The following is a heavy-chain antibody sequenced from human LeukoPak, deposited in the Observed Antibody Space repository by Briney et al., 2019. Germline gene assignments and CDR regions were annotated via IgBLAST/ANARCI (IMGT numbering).Heavy chain of an antibody. CDR1: GGTFSSYD. CDR2: IMPMFGKA. V-gene: IGHV1-69*06. Sequence: SVKVSCKASGGTFSSYDISWVRQAPGQGLEWMGGIMPMFGKANYAQKFQGRVTTTADKATSTAYMELSSLRSEDTAVYYCARSAVSVSYYYYYYMDVWGKGTTVTISS. D-gene: IGHD1-26*01. CDR3: ARSAVSVSYYYYYYMDV. J-gene: IGHJ6*03.